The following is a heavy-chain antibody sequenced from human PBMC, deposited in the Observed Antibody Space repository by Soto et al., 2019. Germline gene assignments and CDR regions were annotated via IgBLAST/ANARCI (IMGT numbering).Heavy chain of an antibody. J-gene: IGHJ6*02. CDR1: GFTFSSYA. CDR2: IRSNGGST. CDR3: AREGVGYDILTGYRYYYYYGMDV. V-gene: IGHV3-64*01. Sequence: EVQLVESGGGLVQPGGSLRLSCAASGFTFSSYAMHWVRQAPGKGLEYVSAIRSNGGSTYYANSVKGRFTISRDNSKNTLYLQMGSLRAEDMAEYYCAREGVGYDILTGYRYYYYYGMDVWGQGTTVTVSS. D-gene: IGHD3-9*01.